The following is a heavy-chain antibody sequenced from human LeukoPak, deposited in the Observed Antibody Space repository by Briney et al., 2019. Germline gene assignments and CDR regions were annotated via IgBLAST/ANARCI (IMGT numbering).Heavy chain of an antibody. D-gene: IGHD2-2*01. Sequence: SETLSLTCTVSGASISSRSFYWGWIRQPPGKGLEWIGSMYNSGSTSYNPSLKSRVTISMGTSKNQFSLKLSSVTAADTALYYCAKDMWADIVVVPAAPYDYWGQGTLVTVSS. CDR3: AKDMWADIVVVPAAPYDY. J-gene: IGHJ4*02. V-gene: IGHV4-39*02. CDR1: GASISSRSFY. CDR2: MYNSGST.